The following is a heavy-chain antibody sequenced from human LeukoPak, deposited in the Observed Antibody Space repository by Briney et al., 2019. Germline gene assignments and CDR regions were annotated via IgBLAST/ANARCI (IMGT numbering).Heavy chain of an antibody. CDR1: GYTFTSYY. CDR3: ARGRLRSGESNYGQQFDP. J-gene: IGHJ5*02. V-gene: IGHV1-46*01. D-gene: IGHD3-10*01. CDR2: INPSGGST. Sequence: GASVKVSCKASGYTFTSYYMHWVRQAPGQGLEWMGIINPSGGSTSYAQKFQGRVTMTRDTSTSTVYMELSSLRSEDTAVYYCARGRLRSGESNYGQQFDPWGQGTLVTVSS.